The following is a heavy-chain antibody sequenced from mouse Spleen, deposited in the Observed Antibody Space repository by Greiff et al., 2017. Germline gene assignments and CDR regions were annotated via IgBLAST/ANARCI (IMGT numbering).Heavy chain of an antibody. J-gene: IGHJ2*01. CDR1: GYTFTSYW. CDR3: TRSGTVVPYFDY. D-gene: IGHD1-1*01. Sequence: VQLQQPGAELVRPGASVKLSCKASGYTFTSYWINWVKQRPGQGLEWIGNIYPSDSYTNYNQKFKDKATLTVDKSSSTAYMQLSSPTSEDSAVYYCTRSGTVVPYFDYWGQGTTLTVSS. CDR2: IYPSDSYT. V-gene: IGHV1-69*02.